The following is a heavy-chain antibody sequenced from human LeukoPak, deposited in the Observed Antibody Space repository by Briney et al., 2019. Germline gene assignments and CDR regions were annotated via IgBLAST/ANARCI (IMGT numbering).Heavy chain of an antibody. V-gene: IGHV1-18*01. D-gene: IGHD5-24*01. CDR2: ISAYNGNT. CDR1: RYTFTSYG. Sequence: GASVKVSCKASRYTFTSYGISWVRQAPGQGLERMGWISAYNGNTNYAQKLQGRVTMTTDTSTSTAYMELRSLRSDDTAVYYCARDGVGWLQQGDAFDIWGQGTMVTVSS. CDR3: ARDGVGWLQQGDAFDI. J-gene: IGHJ3*02.